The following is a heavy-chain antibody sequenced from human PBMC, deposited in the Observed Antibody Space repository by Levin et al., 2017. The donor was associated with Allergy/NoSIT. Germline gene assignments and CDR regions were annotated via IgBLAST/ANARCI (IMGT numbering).Heavy chain of an antibody. J-gene: IGHJ4*02. Sequence: GGSLRLSCAASGFTFSSYAMHWVRQAPGKGLEWVAVISYDGSNKYYADSVKGRFTISRDNSKNTLYLQMNSLRAEDTAVYYCARDRRSGYSGYEKWGQGTLVTVSS. CDR2: ISYDGSNK. D-gene: IGHD5-12*01. CDR1: GFTFSSYA. V-gene: IGHV3-30-3*01. CDR3: ARDRRSGYSGYEK.